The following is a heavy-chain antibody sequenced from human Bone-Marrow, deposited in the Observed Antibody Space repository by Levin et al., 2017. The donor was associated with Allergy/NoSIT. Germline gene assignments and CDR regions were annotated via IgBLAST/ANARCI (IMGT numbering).Heavy chain of an antibody. Sequence: SCAASGLTFTNYGMHWVRQAPGKGLEWVGVISFDGRIKYYGDSVKGRFSISRDNSKNTLYLQMNSLRAEDTAVYFCAKDAGYCGDGSCYSDAFDIWGQGTVVTVSS. D-gene: IGHD2-15*01. CDR3: AKDAGYCGDGSCYSDAFDI. J-gene: IGHJ3*02. CDR1: GLTFTNYG. V-gene: IGHV3-30*18. CDR2: ISFDGRIK.